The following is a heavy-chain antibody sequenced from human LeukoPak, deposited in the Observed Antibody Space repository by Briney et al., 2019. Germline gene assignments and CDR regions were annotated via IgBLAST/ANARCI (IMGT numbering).Heavy chain of an antibody. J-gene: IGHJ5*02. Sequence: GGSLRLSCAASGFTFSSHGMHWVRQAPGKGLEWVAFIRYDGSNKYYADSVKGRFTISRDNSKNTLCLQMNSLRAEDTAVYYCAKDYSVFWFDPWGQGTLVTVSS. V-gene: IGHV3-30*02. CDR3: AKDYSVFWFDP. D-gene: IGHD2-21*01. CDR2: IRYDGSNK. CDR1: GFTFSSHG.